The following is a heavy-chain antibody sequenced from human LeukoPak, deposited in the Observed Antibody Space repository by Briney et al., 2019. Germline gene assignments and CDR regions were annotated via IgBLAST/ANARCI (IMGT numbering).Heavy chain of an antibody. CDR3: ATAYRYSSGWRRDAYFDY. J-gene: IGHJ4*02. V-gene: IGHV1-69*04. Sequence: ASVTVSCKASGGTFSSYAISWVRQAPGQGLEWMGRIIPILGIANYAQKFQGRVTMTEDTSTDTAYMELSSLRSEDTAVYYCATAYRYSSGWRRDAYFDYWGQGTLVTVSS. D-gene: IGHD6-19*01. CDR1: GGTFSSYA. CDR2: IIPILGIA.